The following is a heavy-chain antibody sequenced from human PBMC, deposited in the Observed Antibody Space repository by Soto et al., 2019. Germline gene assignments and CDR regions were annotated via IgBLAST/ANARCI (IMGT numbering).Heavy chain of an antibody. J-gene: IGHJ3*02. V-gene: IGHV1-69*02. Sequence: QVQLVQSGAEVKKPGSSVKVSCKASGGTFSSYTISWVRQAPGQGLEWMGRIIPILGIANYAQKFQGRVTITADKSTSTAYMERSSLRSEDTAVYYCARGAAPDAFDIWGQGTMVTVSS. CDR3: ARGAAPDAFDI. CDR2: IIPILGIA. D-gene: IGHD6-6*01. CDR1: GGTFSSYT.